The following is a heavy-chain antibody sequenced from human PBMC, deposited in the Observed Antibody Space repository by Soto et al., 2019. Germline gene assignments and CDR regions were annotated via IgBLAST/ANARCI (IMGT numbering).Heavy chain of an antibody. CDR1: GYTFTSYG. CDR2: ISAYNGNT. V-gene: IGHV1-18*01. Sequence: ASVKVSCKASGYTFTSYGISWVRQAPGQGLEWMGWISAYNGNTNYAQKLQGRVTMTTDTSTSTAYMELRSLRSDDTAVYYCARDLKDTAMAYDAFDIWGQGTMVTVSS. CDR3: ARDLKDTAMAYDAFDI. D-gene: IGHD5-18*01. J-gene: IGHJ3*02.